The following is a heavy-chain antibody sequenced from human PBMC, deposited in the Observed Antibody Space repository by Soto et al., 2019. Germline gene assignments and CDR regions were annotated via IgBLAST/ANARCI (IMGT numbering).Heavy chain of an antibody. CDR2: IIPIFGTA. CDR3: ARQFFGVVIMGDYYYGMDV. V-gene: IGHV1-69*01. CDR1: GGTFSSYA. D-gene: IGHD3-3*01. J-gene: IGHJ6*02. Sequence: QVQLVQSGAEVKKPGSSVKVSCKASGGTFSSYAISWVRQAPGQGLEWMGGIIPIFGTANYAQKFQGRVTITADASMSTAYMELSSLRSEDTAVYYCARQFFGVVIMGDYYYGMDVWGQGTTVTVSS.